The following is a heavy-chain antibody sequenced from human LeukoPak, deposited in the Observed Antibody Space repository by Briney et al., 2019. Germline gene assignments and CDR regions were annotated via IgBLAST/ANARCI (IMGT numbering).Heavy chain of an antibody. Sequence: SGTYTYYADSVKGRFTISRDNSKNTLYLQMDSLRAEDTAVYYCEKDLRLGWQLLPSYFDSWGQGTLVTVSS. J-gene: IGHJ4*02. CDR3: EKDLRLGWQLLPSYFDS. V-gene: IGHV3-23*01. D-gene: IGHD1-26*01. CDR2: SGTYT.